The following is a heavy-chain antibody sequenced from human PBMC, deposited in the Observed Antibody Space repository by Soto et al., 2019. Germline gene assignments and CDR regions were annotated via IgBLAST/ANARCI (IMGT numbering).Heavy chain of an antibody. CDR3: ARLGYCSSTSCYRWFDP. D-gene: IGHD2-2*01. CDR1: GGTFSSDA. CDR2: IIPIFGTA. J-gene: IGHJ5*02. V-gene: IGHV1-69*01. Sequence: SVKGSCKASGGTFSSDAISWGRQAPGQGLEWMGGIIPIFGTANYAQKFQGRVTITADESTSTAYMELSSLRSKDTAVYYCARLGYCSSTSCYRWFDPWGQGTPVTVSS.